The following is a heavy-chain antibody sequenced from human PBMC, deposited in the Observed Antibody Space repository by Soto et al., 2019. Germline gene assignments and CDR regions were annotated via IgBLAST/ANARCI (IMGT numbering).Heavy chain of an antibody. CDR2: ISAYNGNT. D-gene: IGHD3-16*02. Sequence: GASVKVSCKASGYTFTSYGISWVRQAPGQGLEWMGWISAYNGNTNYAQKLQGRVTMTTDTSTSTAYMELRSLRSDDTAVYYCARDRKGVWGSYLPLGYWGQGTLVTVSS. CDR1: GYTFTSYG. V-gene: IGHV1-18*01. CDR3: ARDRKGVWGSYLPLGY. J-gene: IGHJ4*02.